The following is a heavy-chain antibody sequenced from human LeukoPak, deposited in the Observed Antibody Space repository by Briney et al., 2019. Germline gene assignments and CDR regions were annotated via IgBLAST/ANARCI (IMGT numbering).Heavy chain of an antibody. CDR1: GFTFSSYA. CDR3: AKDTDYYDSSGYYDY. V-gene: IGHV3-23*01. D-gene: IGHD3-22*01. Sequence: GGSLRLSCAASGFTFSSYAMSWVRQAPGKGLEWVSAISGSGGSTYYADSVKGRFTIPRDNSKNTLYLQMNSLRAEDTAVYYCAKDTDYYDSSGYYDYWGQGTLVTVSS. CDR2: ISGSGGST. J-gene: IGHJ4*02.